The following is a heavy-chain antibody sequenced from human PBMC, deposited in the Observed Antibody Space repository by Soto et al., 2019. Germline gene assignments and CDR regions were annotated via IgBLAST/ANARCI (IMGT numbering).Heavy chain of an antibody. Sequence: SETLSLTCAVYGGSFSGYYCSWIGQHPEKGREWIGEINHSGSTNYNPSLKSRVTISVDTSKNQFSLKLSSVTAADTAVYYCARGHPLGYDFRRRYQKALDFWGQAILVTVSS. CDR1: GGSFSGYY. CDR3: ARGHPLGYDFRRRYQKALDF. V-gene: IGHV4-34*01. D-gene: IGHD3-3*01. CDR2: INHSGST. J-gene: IGHJ4*02.